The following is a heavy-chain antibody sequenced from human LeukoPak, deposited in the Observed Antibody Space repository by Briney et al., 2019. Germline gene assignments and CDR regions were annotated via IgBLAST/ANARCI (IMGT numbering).Heavy chain of an antibody. J-gene: IGHJ4*02. V-gene: IGHV4-39*07. CDR2: IYYSGST. D-gene: IGHD3-22*01. Sequence: SETLSLTCTVSGGSISSSSYYWGWIRQPPGKGLEWIGSIYYSGSTYYNPSLKSRVTISVGTSKNQFSLKLSSVTAADTAVYYCARVPYKYYYDSSGYSLYYFDYWGRGTLVTVSS. CDR3: ARVPYKYYYDSSGYSLYYFDY. CDR1: GGSISSSSYY.